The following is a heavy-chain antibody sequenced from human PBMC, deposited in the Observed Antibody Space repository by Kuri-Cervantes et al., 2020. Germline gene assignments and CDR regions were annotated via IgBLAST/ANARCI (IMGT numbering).Heavy chain of an antibody. Sequence: GGSLRLSCKGSGYSFATYWIGWVRQMPGKGLEWMGIVYPGDSDTRYSPSFQGQVTISADKSISTAYLQWSRLKASDTAMYYCARYYDNSGSDYRGQGTLVTVSS. CDR2: VYPGDSDT. J-gene: IGHJ4*02. CDR3: ARYYDNSGSDY. D-gene: IGHD3-22*01. CDR1: GYSFATYW. V-gene: IGHV5-51*01.